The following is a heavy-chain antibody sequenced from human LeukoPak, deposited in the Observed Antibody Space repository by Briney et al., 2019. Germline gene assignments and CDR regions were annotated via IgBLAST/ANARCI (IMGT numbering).Heavy chain of an antibody. CDR2: IRSSSTTI. CDR3: ARDHRWGFDY. Sequence: GGSLRLSCAVCGFTFSIYRVKGVREARGKGGGGVSYIRSSSTTIRYADPVQGRFTISSDNAKSSLYLEMNSLRAEDTAVYFCARDHRWGFDYWGQGTLVTVSS. D-gene: IGHD7-27*01. CDR1: GFTFSIYR. J-gene: IGHJ4*02. V-gene: IGHV3-48*01.